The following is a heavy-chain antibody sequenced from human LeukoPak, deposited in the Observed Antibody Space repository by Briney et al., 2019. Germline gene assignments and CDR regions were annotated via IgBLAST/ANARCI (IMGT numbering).Heavy chain of an antibody. V-gene: IGHV4-59*01. J-gene: IGHJ4*02. Sequence: PSETLSLTCTVSGGSISSYYWSWIRQPPGKGLEWIGYIYYSGSTNYNPSLKSRVTISVDTSKNQFSLKLSSVTAADTAVYYCARDLAVAGKGFDYWGQGTLLTVSS. CDR3: ARDLAVAGKGFDY. D-gene: IGHD6-19*01. CDR2: IYYSGST. CDR1: GGSISSYY.